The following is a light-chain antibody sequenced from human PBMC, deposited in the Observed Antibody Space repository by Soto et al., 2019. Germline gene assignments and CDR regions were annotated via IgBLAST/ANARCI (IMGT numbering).Light chain of an antibody. CDR3: QQYNNWPPWT. Sequence: EIVMTQSPATLSVSPGERATLSCRASQSVSSNLAWYQQKPGQAPRHLIYGASTRATGIPARFSGSRSGTEFTLTISSLQSEDFAVYYCQQYNNWPPWTFGQGTNLEIK. CDR1: QSVSSN. V-gene: IGKV3-15*01. CDR2: GAS. J-gene: IGKJ2*02.